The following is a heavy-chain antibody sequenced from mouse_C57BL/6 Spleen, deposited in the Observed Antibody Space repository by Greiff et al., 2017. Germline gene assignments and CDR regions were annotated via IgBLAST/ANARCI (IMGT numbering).Heavy chain of an antibody. CDR1: GFNIKDDY. CDR3: TTPKLTWFAD. CDR2: IDPENGDT. V-gene: IGHV14-4*01. J-gene: IGHJ3*01. Sequence: VQLQQSGAELVRPGASVKLSCTASGFNIKDDYMHWVKQRPEQGLEWIGWIDPENGDTEYASKFQGKATITADTSSNTAYLQLSSLTSEDTAVYYCTTPKLTWFADWGQGTLVTVSA. D-gene: IGHD1-3*01.